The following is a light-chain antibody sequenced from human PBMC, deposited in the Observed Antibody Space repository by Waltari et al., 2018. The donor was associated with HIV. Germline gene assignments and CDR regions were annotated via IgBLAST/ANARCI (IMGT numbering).Light chain of an antibody. CDR3: SSYTSSSTLVV. CDR1: SSDVGGFNY. CDR2: DVT. Sequence: QSALTQPASVSGSPGQSITISCTGTSSDVGGFNYVSWYQHHPGKAPKLMIYDVTSRPSGVSNRFSGSNSGNTASLTISGLQAEDEADYYCSSYTSSSTLVVFGGGTKLTVL. V-gene: IGLV2-14*03. J-gene: IGLJ2*01.